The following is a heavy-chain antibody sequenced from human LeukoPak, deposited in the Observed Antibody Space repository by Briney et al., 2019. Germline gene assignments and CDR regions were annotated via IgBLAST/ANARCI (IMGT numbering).Heavy chain of an antibody. D-gene: IGHD6-13*01. V-gene: IGHV4-38-2*02. CDR1: GYSISSGYY. CDR3: ARDLGSSWASDAFDI. CDR2: IYHSGST. Sequence: SETLSLTCTVSGYSISSGYYWGWIRQPPGKGLEWIGSIYHSGSTYYNPSLKSRVTMSVDTSKNQFSLKLSSVTAADTAVYYCARDLGSSWASDAFDIWGQGTMVTVSS. J-gene: IGHJ3*02.